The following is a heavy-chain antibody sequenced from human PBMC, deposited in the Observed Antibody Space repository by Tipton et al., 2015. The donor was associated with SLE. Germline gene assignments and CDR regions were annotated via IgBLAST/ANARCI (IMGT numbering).Heavy chain of an antibody. J-gene: IGHJ4*02. CDR2: IYYSGRT. V-gene: IGHV4-39*07. Sequence: TLSLTCTVSGDSISSSYYYWGWIRQPPGKGLEWIGHIYYSGRTYYNPSLKSRVTISVDTSRNQFSLRLSSVTAADTAVYYCASTGDSSGYYGNWGQGTLVTVSS. D-gene: IGHD3-22*01. CDR1: GDSISSSYYY. CDR3: ASTGDSSGYYGN.